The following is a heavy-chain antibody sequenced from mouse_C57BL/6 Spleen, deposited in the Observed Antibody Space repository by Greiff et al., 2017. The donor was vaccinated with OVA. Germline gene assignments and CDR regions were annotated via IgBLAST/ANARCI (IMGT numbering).Heavy chain of an antibody. J-gene: IGHJ4*01. V-gene: IGHV2-2*01. CDR1: GFSLTSYG. Sequence: QVQLQQSGPGLVQPSPSMSITCTVSGFSLTSYGVHWVRQSPGKGLEWLGVIWSGGRTDYNAAFISRLSISKDNSKSQVFFKMNSLQADDTAIYYCASPYGNYALMDYWGQGTSVTVSS. D-gene: IGHD2-1*01. CDR3: ASPYGNYALMDY. CDR2: IWSGGRT.